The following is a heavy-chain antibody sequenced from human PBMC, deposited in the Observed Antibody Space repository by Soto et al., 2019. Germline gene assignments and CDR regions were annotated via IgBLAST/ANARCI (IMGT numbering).Heavy chain of an antibody. Sequence: QVHLQQWGAGLLKPSETLSLTCAVYGVSFTGYSWSWIRQPPGKGLEWIGEINHSGSTDYNPSLKKRVTISVDTYKKPFSLKLSSVTAADTAVYYCATSYYNFWSAYYLADFYYWGKGTLVTVSS. CDR3: ATSYYNFWSAYYLADFYY. CDR2: INHSGST. V-gene: IGHV4-34*01. D-gene: IGHD3-3*01. J-gene: IGHJ4*02. CDR1: GVSFTGYS.